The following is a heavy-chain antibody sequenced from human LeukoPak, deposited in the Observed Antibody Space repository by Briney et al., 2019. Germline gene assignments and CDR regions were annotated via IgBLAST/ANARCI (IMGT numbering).Heavy chain of an antibody. V-gene: IGHV3-23*01. CDR1: GFTFNNYA. Sequence: PGGSLRLSCEASGFTFNNYAMNWVRLAPGRGLEWVSAILGGGDNTYYADSVKGRFTISRDNSRNTLYLQMNTLRAEDTAVYYCAKAGFDYWGQGTLVTVSS. CDR2: ILGGGDNT. CDR3: AKAGFDY. J-gene: IGHJ4*02.